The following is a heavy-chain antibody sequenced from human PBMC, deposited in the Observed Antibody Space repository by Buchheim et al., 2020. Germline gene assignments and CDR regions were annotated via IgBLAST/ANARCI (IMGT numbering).Heavy chain of an antibody. CDR3: ARWVVPAAMSIYYYYGMDV. Sequence: QVQLVQSGAEVKKPGASVKVSCKASGYTFTSYAMHWVRQAPGQRLEWMGWINAGNGNTKYSQKFQGRVTITRDTSASTAYMELSSLRSEDTAVYYCARWVVPAAMSIYYYYGMDVWGQGTT. D-gene: IGHD2-2*01. J-gene: IGHJ6*02. CDR2: INAGNGNT. V-gene: IGHV1-3*01. CDR1: GYTFTSYA.